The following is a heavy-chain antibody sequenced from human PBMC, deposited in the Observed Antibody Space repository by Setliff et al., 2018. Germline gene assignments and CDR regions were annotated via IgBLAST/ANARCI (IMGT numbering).Heavy chain of an antibody. CDR1: GGTFSNYG. CDR2: TIPIFGTT. D-gene: IGHD5-18*01. V-gene: IGHV1-69*05. J-gene: IGHJ6*03. Sequence: SVKVSCKASGGTFSNYGISWVRQAPGQGLEWMGGTIPIFGTTDYAQKFQGRVTIITDDSTSTAFMQLSSLTSEDTAVYYCVREGVDTRSSTGYRYYMDVWGKGTTVTSP. CDR3: VREGVDTRSSTGYRYYMDV.